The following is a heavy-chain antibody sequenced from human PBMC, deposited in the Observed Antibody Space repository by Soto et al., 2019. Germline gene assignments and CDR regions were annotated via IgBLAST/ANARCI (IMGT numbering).Heavy chain of an antibody. CDR1: AGSFSHYY. J-gene: IGHJ3*02. V-gene: IGHV4-34*01. Sequence: QVQQQPWGAGLLKPSEPLSLTCTVYAGSFSHYYWNWIRQSPGKGLEWIGKIKHGGSSSYNPSLRSRVSISVDMSKNQFSRTLSSVTAADTAVYYCARGGSSDWQVALDIWGQGTMVPVSS. D-gene: IGHD6-19*01. CDR2: IKHGGSS. CDR3: ARGGSSDWQVALDI.